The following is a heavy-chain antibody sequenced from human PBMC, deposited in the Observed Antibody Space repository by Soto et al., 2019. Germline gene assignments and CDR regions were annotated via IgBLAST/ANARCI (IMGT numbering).Heavy chain of an antibody. CDR1: GGSISSYY. CDR3: AGDSGYDYLDY. J-gene: IGHJ4*02. V-gene: IGHV4-59*01. CDR2: IYYSGST. Sequence: SETLSLTCTVSGGSISSYYWSWTRQPPGKGLEWIGYIYYSGSTNYNPSLKSRVTISVDTSKNQFSLKLSSVTAADTAVYYCAGDSGYDYLDYWGQGTLVTVSS. D-gene: IGHD5-12*01.